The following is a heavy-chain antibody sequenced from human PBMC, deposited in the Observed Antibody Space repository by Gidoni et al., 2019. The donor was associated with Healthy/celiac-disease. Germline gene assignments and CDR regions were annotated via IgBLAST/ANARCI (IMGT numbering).Heavy chain of an antibody. CDR1: GSTFRSYA. J-gene: IGHJ6*02. Sequence: QVQLVESGGGVVQPGRSLRLSWAASGSTFRSYAIHWIRQAPGKGLEGVAVISYDGSNKYYADSVKGRFTISRDNSKNTLYLQMNSLRAEDTAVYYCARDRYCSSTSCYPILYYYYGMDVWGQGATVTVSS. CDR3: ARDRYCSSTSCYPILYYYYGMDV. D-gene: IGHD2-2*01. CDR2: ISYDGSNK. V-gene: IGHV3-30-3*01.